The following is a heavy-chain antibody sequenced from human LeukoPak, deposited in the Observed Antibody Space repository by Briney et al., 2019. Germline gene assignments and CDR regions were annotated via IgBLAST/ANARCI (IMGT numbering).Heavy chain of an antibody. D-gene: IGHD6-13*01. CDR1: GFTFSSYG. CDR3: VRDLGYGHGQEAFDV. CDR2: ISYDGSNK. V-gene: IGHV3-30*03. J-gene: IGHJ3*01. Sequence: TGRSLRLSCAASGFTFSSYGMHWVRQAPGKGLEWVAVISYDGSNKYYADSVKGRFTISRDNSKNTLYLQMNSLRAEDTAVYYCVRDLGYGHGQEAFDVWGQGTMVTVSP.